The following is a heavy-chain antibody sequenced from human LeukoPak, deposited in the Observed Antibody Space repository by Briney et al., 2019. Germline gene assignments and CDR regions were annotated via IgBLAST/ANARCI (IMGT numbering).Heavy chain of an antibody. D-gene: IGHD2-8*01. CDR3: ARMVYAMNFIDY. CDR2: IYYSGST. Sequence: SETLSLTCTVSGGSISSSSYYWGWIRQPPGKGLEWIGSIYYSGSTYYNPSLKSRVTISVDTSKNQFSLKLSSVTAAHAAVSYCARMVYAMNFIDYWGQGTLVTVSS. V-gene: IGHV4-39*07. CDR1: GGSISSSSYY. J-gene: IGHJ4*02.